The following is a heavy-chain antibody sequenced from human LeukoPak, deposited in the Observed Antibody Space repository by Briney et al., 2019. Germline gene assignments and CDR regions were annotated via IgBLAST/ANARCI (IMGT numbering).Heavy chain of an antibody. V-gene: IGHV4-39*01. CDR2: IYYSGST. J-gene: IGHJ4*02. Sequence: PSETLSLTCTVSGGSISSSSYYWGWIRQPPGKGLEWIGSIYYSGSTYYNPSLKSRVTISVDTSKNQFSLKLSSVTAADTAVYYCARHLDGWSASYYFDYWGQGTLVTVSS. CDR3: ARHLDGWSASYYFDY. CDR1: GGSISSSSYY. D-gene: IGHD3-9*01.